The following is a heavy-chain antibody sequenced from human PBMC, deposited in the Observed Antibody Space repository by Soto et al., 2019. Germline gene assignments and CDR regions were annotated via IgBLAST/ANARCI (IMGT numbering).Heavy chain of an antibody. V-gene: IGHV4-31*03. CDR2: IYYSGST. D-gene: IGHD2-2*01. Sequence: TLSLTCTVSGGSISSGGYYWSWIRQHPGKGLEWIGYIYYSGSTYYNPSLKSRVTISVDTSKNQFSLKLSSVTAADTAVYYCARDSSLGVGTDAFDIWGQGTMFTVSS. CDR1: GGSISSGGYY. CDR3: ARDSSLGVGTDAFDI. J-gene: IGHJ3*02.